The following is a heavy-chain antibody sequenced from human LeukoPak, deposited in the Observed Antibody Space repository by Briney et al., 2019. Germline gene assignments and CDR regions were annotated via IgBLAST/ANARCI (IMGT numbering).Heavy chain of an antibody. CDR2: IWYDGSNK. CDR3: AREYRGDRYNWNPRYGMDV. Sequence: GGSLRLSCAASGFTFSSYGMHWVRQAPVKGLEWVAVIWYDGSNKYYADSVKGRFTISRDNSKNTLYLQMNSLRAEDTAVYYCAREYRGDRYNWNPRYGMDVWGQGTTVTVSS. V-gene: IGHV3-33*01. CDR1: GFTFSSYG. D-gene: IGHD1-20*01. J-gene: IGHJ6*02.